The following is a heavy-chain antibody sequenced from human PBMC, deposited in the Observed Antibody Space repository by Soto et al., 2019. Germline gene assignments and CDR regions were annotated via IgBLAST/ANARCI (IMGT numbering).Heavy chain of an antibody. D-gene: IGHD5-18*01. CDR2: ISSSTSTI. J-gene: IGHJ6*03. CDR1: GFNFSSYS. V-gene: IGHV3-48*01. Sequence: GGSMRVSCAAAGFNFSSYSRNWVRKAPGKGLEWVSYISSSTSTIYYADSVRGRFTISRDNAKNSLYLQMNSLRAEDTAVYYCARGPYSYDYYMDVWGKGTTVTVSS. CDR3: ARGPYSYDYYMDV.